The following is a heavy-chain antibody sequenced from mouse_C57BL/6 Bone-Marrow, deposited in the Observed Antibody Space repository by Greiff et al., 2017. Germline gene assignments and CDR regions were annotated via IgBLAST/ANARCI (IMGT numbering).Heavy chain of an antibody. CDR3: ARQLRGWFAY. J-gene: IGHJ3*01. Sequence: VQRVESGAELVKPGASVKMSCKASGYTFTSYWITWVKQRPGQGLAWIGEIYPGSGSTNYNEKFKSKATMTGDTSSRTAYMQLSSLTSEDSAVYYCARQLRGWFAYWGQGTLVTVSA. D-gene: IGHD3-2*02. CDR1: GYTFTSYW. CDR2: IYPGSGST. V-gene: IGHV1-55*01.